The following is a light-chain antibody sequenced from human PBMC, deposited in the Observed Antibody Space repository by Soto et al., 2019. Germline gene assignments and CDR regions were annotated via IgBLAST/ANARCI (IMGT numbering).Light chain of an antibody. CDR3: MQAIQSPWT. V-gene: IGKV2-28*01. CDR1: QSLLHSNGYNY. J-gene: IGKJ2*02. CDR2: LGS. Sequence: DVVMTQSPLSLPVTPGEPASISCRSSQSLLHSNGYNYLDWYLQKPGQSPHLLIYLGSNRASGVSDRFSGSGSGTDFTLEISRVEAEDVGIYYCMQAIQSPWTFGQGTKLEIK.